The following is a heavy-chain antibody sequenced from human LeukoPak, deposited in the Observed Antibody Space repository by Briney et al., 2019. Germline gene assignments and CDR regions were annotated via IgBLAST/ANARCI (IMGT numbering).Heavy chain of an antibody. V-gene: IGHV4-59*11. Sequence: SETLCLTCTVSGGSISSHYWNWIRQPHGKGLEWIGYIYYSGSTNYNPSLKSRVTISVDTSKNQFSLKLSSVTAADTAVYYCVSSGWYPGYFDYWGQGILVTVSS. CDR1: GGSISSHY. D-gene: IGHD6-19*01. J-gene: IGHJ4*02. CDR2: IYYSGST. CDR3: VSSGWYPGYFDY.